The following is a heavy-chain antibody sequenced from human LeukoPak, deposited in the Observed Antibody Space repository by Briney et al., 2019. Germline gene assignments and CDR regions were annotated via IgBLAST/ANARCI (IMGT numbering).Heavy chain of an antibody. Sequence: ASVTVSCKASGYTFTGYYMHWVRQAPGQGLEWMGWINPNSGGTNYAQKFQGWVTMTRDTSISTAYMELSRLRSDDTAVYYCAREAVVVPAAMLNSGYDYVSNFDYWGQGTLVTVSS. CDR3: AREAVVVPAAMLNSGYDYVSNFDY. CDR2: INPNSGGT. J-gene: IGHJ4*02. D-gene: IGHD2-2*01. CDR1: GYTFTGYY. V-gene: IGHV1-2*04.